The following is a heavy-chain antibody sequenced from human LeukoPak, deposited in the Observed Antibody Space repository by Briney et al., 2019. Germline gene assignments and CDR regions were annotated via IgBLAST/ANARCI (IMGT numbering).Heavy chain of an antibody. J-gene: IGHJ4*02. CDR3: ARGIVVVIMVLDY. V-gene: IGHV3-30-3*01. CDR2: ISYDGSNK. CDR1: GFTFSSYA. D-gene: IGHD3-22*01. Sequence: GGSLRLSCAASGFTFSSYAMHWVRQAPGKGLEWVAVISYDGSNKYYADSVKGQFTISRDNSKDTLYLQMNSLRAEDTAVYYCARGIVVVIMVLDYWGQGTLVTVSS.